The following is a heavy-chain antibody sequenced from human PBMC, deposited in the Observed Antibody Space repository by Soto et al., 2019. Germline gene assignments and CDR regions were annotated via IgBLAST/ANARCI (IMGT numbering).Heavy chain of an antibody. CDR2: IYPSGNT. Sequence: QMQLQESGPGLVKPSQTLSLTCTVSGGSISSGGYYWSWIRQHPGKGLDWIGYIYPSGNTYYNPSLKSRATISVDTSKNHFSLNVRSVTAADTAVYYCTVRRDGYNLSWFDPWGQGTLVTVSS. D-gene: IGHD5-12*01. CDR1: GGSISSGGYY. CDR3: TVRRDGYNLSWFDP. J-gene: IGHJ5*02. V-gene: IGHV4-31*03.